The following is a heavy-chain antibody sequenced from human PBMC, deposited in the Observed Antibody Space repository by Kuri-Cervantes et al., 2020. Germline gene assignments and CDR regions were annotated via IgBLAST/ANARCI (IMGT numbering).Heavy chain of an antibody. CDR3: AKELTGTRIPYFDY. J-gene: IGHJ4*02. D-gene: IGHD1-20*01. Sequence: GESLKISCAASGFTFSSYAMHWVRQAPGKGLEYVSAISSNGGSTYYANSVKGRFTISRDNSKNTLYLQMNSLRTEDTAVYYCAKELTGTRIPYFDYWVRGTLVTVSS. CDR2: ISSNGGST. CDR1: GFTFSSYA. V-gene: IGHV3-64*01.